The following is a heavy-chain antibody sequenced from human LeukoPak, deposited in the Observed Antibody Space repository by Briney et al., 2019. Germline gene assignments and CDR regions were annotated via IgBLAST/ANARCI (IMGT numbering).Heavy chain of an antibody. D-gene: IGHD3-10*01. V-gene: IGHV1-2*02. CDR2: INPNSGGT. J-gene: IGHJ4*02. CDR3: ARDHMVRGVKFWAY. Sequence: GASVKVSRKASGYTFTGYYMHWVRQAPGQGLEWMGWINPNSGGTNYAQKFQGRVTMTRDTSISTAYMELSRLRSDDTAVYYCARDHMVRGVKFWAYWGQGTLVTVSS. CDR1: GYTFTGYY.